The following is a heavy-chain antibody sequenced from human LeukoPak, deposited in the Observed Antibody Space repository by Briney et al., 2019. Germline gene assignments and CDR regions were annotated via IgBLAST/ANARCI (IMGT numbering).Heavy chain of an antibody. CDR3: ARDDYSNSIPFDY. Sequence: GGSLRLSCAASGFTFSHYGMHWVRQAPGEGLEWAAVIWYDGGNKYYGDSVKGRFTISRDNSQNTLYLQMNSLRAEDTAVYYCARDDYSNSIPFDYWGQGTLVTVSS. J-gene: IGHJ4*02. V-gene: IGHV3-33*01. D-gene: IGHD4-11*01. CDR1: GFTFSHYG. CDR2: IWYDGGNK.